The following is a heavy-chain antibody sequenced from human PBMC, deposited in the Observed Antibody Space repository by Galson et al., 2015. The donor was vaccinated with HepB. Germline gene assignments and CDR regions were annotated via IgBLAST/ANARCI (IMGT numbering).Heavy chain of an antibody. D-gene: IGHD3-16*02. CDR3: ARGNYDYVWGIYRFAYAMDV. CDR1: GYTFTNYF. CDR2: INPNGGSP. V-gene: IGHV1-46*01. J-gene: IGHJ6*02. Sequence: SVKVSCKASGYTFTNYFIHWVRQAPGQGLEWMGIINPNGGSPTYAQWLQGRVTMTTDTSTRTIYMEVSSLRSEDTAMYYCARGNYDYVWGIYRFAYAMDVWGQGTTVTVSS.